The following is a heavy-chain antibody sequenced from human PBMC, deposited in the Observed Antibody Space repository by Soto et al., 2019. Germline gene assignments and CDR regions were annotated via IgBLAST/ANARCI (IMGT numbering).Heavy chain of an antibody. CDR3: AKDLLTPMIVVVITPPYGMDV. J-gene: IGHJ6*02. Sequence: GGSLRLSCAASGFTFSSYGMHWVRQAPGKGLEWVAVISYDGSNKYYADSVKGRFTISRDNSKNTLYLQMNSLRAEDTAVYYRAKDLLTPMIVVVITPPYGMDVWDQGTTVTVSS. CDR1: GFTFSSYG. V-gene: IGHV3-30*18. D-gene: IGHD3-22*01. CDR2: ISYDGSNK.